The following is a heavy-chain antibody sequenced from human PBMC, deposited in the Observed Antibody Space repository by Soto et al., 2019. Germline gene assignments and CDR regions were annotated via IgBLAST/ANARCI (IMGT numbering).Heavy chain of an antibody. D-gene: IGHD2-15*01. CDR2: IWYDGTNK. J-gene: IGHJ6*02. V-gene: IGHV3-33*01. Sequence: GGSLRLSCAASGFTFSNYGMHWVRQAPGKGLESVAVIWYDGTNKYYADSVKGRFTISRDNSKNTMYLQVNSLRAEDTAVYYCAGDYSRYYGMDVWGQGTTVTVSS. CDR1: GFTFSNYG. CDR3: AGDYSRYYGMDV.